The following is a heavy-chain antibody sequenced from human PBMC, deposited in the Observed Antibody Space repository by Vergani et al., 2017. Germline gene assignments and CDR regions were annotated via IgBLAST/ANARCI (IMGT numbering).Heavy chain of an antibody. CDR1: GSSISSYY. V-gene: IGHV4-59*01. J-gene: IGHJ4*02. CDR2: IYYSGAT. D-gene: IGHD4-17*01. Sequence: QVQLQESGPGLVKPSETLSLTCTVSGSSISSYYWSWIRQPPGKGLEWIAYIYYSGATNYNPSLKSRVTISVDTSKNQLSLKVSSVTATDTAVYHWAGYGQSGLAHSPVYWGPGTLVTVSS. CDR3: AGYGQSGLAHSPVY.